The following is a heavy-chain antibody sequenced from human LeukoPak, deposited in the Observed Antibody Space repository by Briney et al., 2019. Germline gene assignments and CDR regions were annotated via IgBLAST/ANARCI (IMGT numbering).Heavy chain of an antibody. V-gene: IGHV4-59*01. Sequence: ASETLSLTCTVSGGAISTYYWSWIRQPPGKGLEWIGYISYSGTTNYNPSLKSRVTISLDTSKNQFSLKLNSVTAADTAVYYCARKVADYYYYMDVWGKGTTVTISS. D-gene: IGHD5-12*01. CDR1: GGAISTYY. CDR3: ARKVADYYYYMDV. CDR2: ISYSGTT. J-gene: IGHJ6*03.